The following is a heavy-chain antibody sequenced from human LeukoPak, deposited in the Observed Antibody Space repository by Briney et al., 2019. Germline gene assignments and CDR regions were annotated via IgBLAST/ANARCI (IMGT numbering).Heavy chain of an antibody. CDR1: GGSISSYY. CDR2: IYYSGST. J-gene: IGHJ6*02. Sequence: SETLSLTCTVSGGSISSYYWSWIRQPPGKGLEWIGYIYYSGSTNYNPSLKSRVTISVDTSKNQFSLKLSSVTAADTAVYYCARGDVTVSVIYFENYYYYYGMDVWGQGTTVTVSS. CDR3: ARGDVTVSVIYFENYYYYYGMDV. V-gene: IGHV4-59*12. D-gene: IGHD2/OR15-2a*01.